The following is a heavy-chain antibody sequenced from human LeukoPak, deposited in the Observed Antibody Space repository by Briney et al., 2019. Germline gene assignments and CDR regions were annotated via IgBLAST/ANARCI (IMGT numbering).Heavy chain of an antibody. D-gene: IGHD3-3*01. J-gene: IGHJ4*02. CDR3: ATGSPRMYYDFWSGRTIDY. Sequence: ASVKVSCKASGYTFTSYYMHWVRQAPGQGLEWMGIINPSGGSTIYAQKFQGRVTMTEDTSTDTAYMELSSLRSEDTAVYYCATGSPRMYYDFWSGRTIDYWGQGTLVTVSS. V-gene: IGHV1-46*01. CDR2: INPSGGST. CDR1: GYTFTSYY.